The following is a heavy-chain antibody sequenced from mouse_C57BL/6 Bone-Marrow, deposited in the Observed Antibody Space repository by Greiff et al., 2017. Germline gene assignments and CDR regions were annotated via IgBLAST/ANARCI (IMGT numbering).Heavy chain of an antibody. Sequence: QVQLQQPGAELVKPGASVKLSCKASGYTFTSYWMHWVKQRPGQGLEWIGMIHPNSGSTNYNEKFKSKATLTVDKSSSTAYMQLSSLTAEDSAVYYCARFGDYVPFAYWGQGTLVTVSA. CDR1: GYTFTSYW. J-gene: IGHJ3*01. V-gene: IGHV1-64*01. CDR3: ARFGDYVPFAY. D-gene: IGHD2-4*01. CDR2: IHPNSGST.